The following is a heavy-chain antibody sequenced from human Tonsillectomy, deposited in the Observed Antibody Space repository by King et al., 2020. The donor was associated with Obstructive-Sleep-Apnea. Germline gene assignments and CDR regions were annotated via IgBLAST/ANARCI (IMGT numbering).Heavy chain of an antibody. CDR1: GFTFRNYG. J-gene: IGHJ4*02. D-gene: IGHD3-10*01. Sequence: VQLVESGGGVVQPGGSVRLSCAASGFTFRNYGMHWVRQAPGKGLEWVAIITYDGRNKYYADSVEGRITVSRDNSKKTLHMQMDRLRVEDTAVYYCATDNDWGIIRDCWGQGIAVTVSS. CDR3: ATDNDWGIIRDC. CDR2: ITYDGRNK. V-gene: IGHV3-30*03.